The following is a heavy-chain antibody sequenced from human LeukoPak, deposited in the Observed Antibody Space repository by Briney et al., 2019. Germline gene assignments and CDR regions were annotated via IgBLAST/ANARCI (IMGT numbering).Heavy chain of an antibody. CDR2: INHSGST. D-gene: IGHD5-18*01. V-gene: IGHV4-34*01. J-gene: IGHJ5*02. Sequence: SETPSLTCAVYGGSFSGYYWSWIRQPPGKGLEWIGEINHSGSTNYNPSLKSRVTISVDTSKNQFSLKLSSVTAADTAVYYCARGKGYSYGYFWFDPWGQGTLVTVSS. CDR3: ARGKGYSYGYFWFDP. CDR1: GGSFSGYY.